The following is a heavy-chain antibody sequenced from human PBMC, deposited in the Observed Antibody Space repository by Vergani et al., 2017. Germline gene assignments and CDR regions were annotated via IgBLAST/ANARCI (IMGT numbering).Heavy chain of an antibody. CDR1: GGSISSGDYY. J-gene: IGHJ5*02. D-gene: IGHD3-22*01. V-gene: IGHV4-30-4*08. Sequence: QVQLQESGPGLVKPSQTLSLTCTVSGGSISSGDYYWSWIRQPPGKGLEWIGYIYYSGSTYYNPSLKSRVTISVDTSKNQFSLKLSSVTAADTAVYYCARVKGGEYYDSSGYYPRWFDPWGQGTLVTVSS. CDR3: ARVKGGEYYDSSGYYPRWFDP. CDR2: IYYSGST.